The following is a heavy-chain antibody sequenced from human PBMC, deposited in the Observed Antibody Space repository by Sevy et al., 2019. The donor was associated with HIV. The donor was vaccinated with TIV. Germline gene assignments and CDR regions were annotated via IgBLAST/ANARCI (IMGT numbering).Heavy chain of an antibody. D-gene: IGHD3-10*01. CDR3: VRRGVDAYNVYFDL. CDR1: GYTFPAFS. Sequence: GGSLRLSCTASGYTFPAFSFNWVHQAPGKGLEWLSYISTGTDHIYYADSAKGRFTISRDDAKNSVYLEMKSLRDQDMALYYCVRRGVDAYNVYFDLWGQGTLVTVSS. V-gene: IGHV3-21*05. J-gene: IGHJ4*02. CDR2: ISTGTDHI.